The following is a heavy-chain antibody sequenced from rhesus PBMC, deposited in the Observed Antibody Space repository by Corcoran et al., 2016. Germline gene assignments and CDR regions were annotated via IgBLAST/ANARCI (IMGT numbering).Heavy chain of an antibody. CDR2: IYGSRKRT. Sequence: QVQLQESGPGVVQPSETLSLTCTVSGGSISARYRLRCVRHPPGKGLEGIGYIYGSRKRTNYNPSHKSRVTISKDTYKNQFSWKLSSVTAADTAVYYCARGGRSNYGLDSWGQGVVVTVSS. D-gene: IGHD3-3*01. J-gene: IGHJ6*01. V-gene: IGHV4S10*01. CDR3: ARGGRSNYGLDS. CDR1: GGSISARYR.